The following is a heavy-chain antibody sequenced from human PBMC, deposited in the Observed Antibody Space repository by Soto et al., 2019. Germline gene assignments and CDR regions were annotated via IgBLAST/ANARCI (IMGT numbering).Heavy chain of an antibody. CDR3: SRGYDYLIDY. Sequence: GSLRLSCAASGFTFSAYWINWVRQTPGKGLEWVANINPDGSVKSYAESVKGRFTVSRDNAKNSLYLQMNSLRAEDTAVYSCSRGYDYLIDYWGQGT. D-gene: IGHD3-22*01. V-gene: IGHV3-7*01. J-gene: IGHJ4*02. CDR1: GFTFSAYW. CDR2: INPDGSVK.